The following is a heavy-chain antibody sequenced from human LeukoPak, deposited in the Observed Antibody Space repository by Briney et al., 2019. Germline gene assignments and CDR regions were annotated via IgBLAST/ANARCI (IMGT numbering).Heavy chain of an antibody. CDR3: ARDRGVYYYDSSGYLDAFDI. CDR1: GGSISSYY. V-gene: IGHV4-4*07. D-gene: IGHD3-22*01. CDR2: IYTSGST. Sequence: SETLSLTCTVSGGSISSYYWSWIRQPAGKGLEWIGRIYTSGSTNYNPSLKSRVTMSVDTSKNQFSLELSSVTAADTAVYYCARDRGVYYYDSSGYLDAFDIWGQGTMVTVSS. J-gene: IGHJ3*02.